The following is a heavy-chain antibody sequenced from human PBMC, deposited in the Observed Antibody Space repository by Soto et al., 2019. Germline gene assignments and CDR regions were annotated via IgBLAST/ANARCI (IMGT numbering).Heavy chain of an antibody. CDR2: IYYSGST. Sequence: QVQLQESGPGLVKPSETLSLTCTVSGGSVSSGSYYWSWIRQPPGKGLEWIGYIYYSGSTNYNPSLTSRVTISVDTSKNQFSLKLSSVTAADTAVYYCARAQGRVDPWGQGTLVTVSS. CDR3: ARAQGRVDP. CDR1: GGSVSSGSYY. V-gene: IGHV4-61*01. J-gene: IGHJ5*02. D-gene: IGHD3-10*01.